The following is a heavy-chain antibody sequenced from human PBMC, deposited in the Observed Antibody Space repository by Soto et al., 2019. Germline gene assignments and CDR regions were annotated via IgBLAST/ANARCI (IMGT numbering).Heavy chain of an antibody. CDR3: ARSGWFGELSFGLYYFDY. Sequence: GGSLRLSCAASGFTFSSYWMSWVRQAPGKGLEWVANIKQDGSEKYYVDSVKGRFTISRDNAKNSLYLQMNSLRAEDTAVYYCARSGWFGELSFGLYYFDYWGQGTLVTVSS. J-gene: IGHJ4*02. CDR1: GFTFSSYW. D-gene: IGHD3-10*01. V-gene: IGHV3-7*01. CDR2: IKQDGSEK.